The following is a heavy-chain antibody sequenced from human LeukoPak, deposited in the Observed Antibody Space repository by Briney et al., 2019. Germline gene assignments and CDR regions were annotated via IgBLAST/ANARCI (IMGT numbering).Heavy chain of an antibody. D-gene: IGHD1-26*01. CDR3: ARGISGCYYFYEYYFDY. Sequence: ASVKVSCKASGYTFTSYDINWVRQATGQGLEWMGWMNPNSGNTGYAQKFQGRVTMTRNTSISTAYMELSSLRSEDTAVYYCARGISGCYYFYEYYFDYWGQGTLVTVSS. J-gene: IGHJ4*02. CDR2: MNPNSGNT. CDR1: GYTFTSYD. V-gene: IGHV1-8*01.